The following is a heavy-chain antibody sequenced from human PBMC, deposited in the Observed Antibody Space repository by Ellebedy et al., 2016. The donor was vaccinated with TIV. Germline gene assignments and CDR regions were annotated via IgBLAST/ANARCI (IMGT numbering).Heavy chain of an antibody. CDR3: ARSGSYYTDY. D-gene: IGHD1-26*01. V-gene: IGHV3-48*02. CDR1: GFTFSSYS. CDR2: ISSSGSIM. J-gene: IGHJ4*02. Sequence: GESLKISCAASGFTFSSYSMNWVRQAPGKGLEWVSYISSSGSIMYYADSVKGRFTISRDNARNSLYLQMNSLRDEDTALYYCARSGSYYTDYWGQGTPVTVSS.